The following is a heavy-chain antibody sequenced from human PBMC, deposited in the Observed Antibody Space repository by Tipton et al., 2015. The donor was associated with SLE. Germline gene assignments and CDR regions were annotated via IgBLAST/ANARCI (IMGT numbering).Heavy chain of an antibody. Sequence: SLRLSCAASGFTFSSYWMSWVRQAPGKGLEWVANIKQDGSEKYYVDSVKGRFTISRDNAKNSLYLQMNSLRAEDTAVYYCANIAAAGTRDYWGQGTLVTVSS. CDR1: GFTFSSYW. D-gene: IGHD6-13*01. CDR3: ANIAAAGTRDY. V-gene: IGHV3-7*03. J-gene: IGHJ4*02. CDR2: IKQDGSEK.